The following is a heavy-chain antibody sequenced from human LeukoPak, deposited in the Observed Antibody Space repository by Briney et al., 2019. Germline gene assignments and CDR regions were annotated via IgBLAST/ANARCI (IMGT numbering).Heavy chain of an antibody. CDR3: AKDRYYYDSSGYFDY. D-gene: IGHD3-22*01. CDR2: ISGSGGST. V-gene: IGHV3-23*01. J-gene: IGHJ4*02. CDR1: GFTFSSYA. Sequence: GGSLRLSCAASGFTFSSYAMSWVRQAPGKGLEWVSAISGSGGSTYYADSVKGRFTISRDNSKNTLYLQMNSLRAEDTAVYYCAKDRYYYDSSGYFDYWGQGTLVTVSS.